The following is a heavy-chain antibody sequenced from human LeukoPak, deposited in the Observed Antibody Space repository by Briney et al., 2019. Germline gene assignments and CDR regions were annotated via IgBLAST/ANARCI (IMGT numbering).Heavy chain of an antibody. D-gene: IGHD2/OR15-2a*01. CDR1: GGSISSNNW. CDR3: ARHGSTSSDDYFQH. V-gene: IGHV4-4*02. CDR2: IYHSGST. J-gene: IGHJ1*01. Sequence: SGTLSLTCAVSGGSISSNNWWSWVRQPPGKGLEWIGEIYHSGSTNYNPSLKSRVTMSVDTSMNQFSLKMSSVTAADTAVYYCARHGSTSSDDYFQHWGQGTLVTVSS.